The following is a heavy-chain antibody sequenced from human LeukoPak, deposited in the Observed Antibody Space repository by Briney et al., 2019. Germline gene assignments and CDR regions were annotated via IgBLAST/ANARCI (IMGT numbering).Heavy chain of an antibody. J-gene: IGHJ3*02. CDR3: AKDPPYSSSWPDALDI. CDR1: GYTFTTFG. V-gene: IGHV7-4-1*02. D-gene: IGHD6-13*01. CDR2: INTKTGNP. Sequence: ASVTVSCKASGYTFTTFGINWVRQAPGQGLEWMGWINTKTGNPTYAKGFTGRFVFSLDTSVSTAYLQISSLKAEDSAVYFCAKDPPYSSSWPDALDIWGQGTMVTVSS.